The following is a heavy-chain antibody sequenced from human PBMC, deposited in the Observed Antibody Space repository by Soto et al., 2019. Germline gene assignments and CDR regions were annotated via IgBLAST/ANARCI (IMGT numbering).Heavy chain of an antibody. CDR2: ISGSGGST. J-gene: IGHJ4*02. CDR1: GFTFSSYA. V-gene: IGHV3-23*01. CDR3: ARRGSGSYYAY. D-gene: IGHD1-26*01. Sequence: EVQLLESGGGLVQPGGSLRLSCAASGFTFSSYAMRWVRQAPVKGLEWVSAISGSGGSTYYADSVKGRFTISRDNSKNTLYLPMTSLSAADTAVYYCARRGSGSYYAYWGQGTLVTLSS.